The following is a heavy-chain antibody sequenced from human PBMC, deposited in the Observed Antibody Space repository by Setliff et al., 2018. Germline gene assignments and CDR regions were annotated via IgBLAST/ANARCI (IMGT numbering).Heavy chain of an antibody. CDR3: ARARYSNFLNWFDP. CDR2: IYTSGST. J-gene: IGHJ5*02. Sequence: SETLSLTCTVSGGSVSSGSYYWSWIRQPAGKGLEWIGRIYTSGSTNYNPSLKSRVTISVDTSKNQFSLKLSSVTAADTAVYYCARARYSNFLNWFDPWGQGTLVTVSS. D-gene: IGHD4-4*01. CDR1: GGSVSSGSYY. V-gene: IGHV4-61*02.